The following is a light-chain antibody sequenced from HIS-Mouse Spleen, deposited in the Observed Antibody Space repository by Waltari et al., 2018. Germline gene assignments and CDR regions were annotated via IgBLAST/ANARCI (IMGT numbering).Light chain of an antibody. Sequence: QSALTQPASVSGSPGQSITIPGPGTSSDVGSYNLVSWYQQHPGKAPKLMIYEGSKRPSGVSNRFSGSKSGNTASLTISGLQAEDEADYYCCSYAGSSTYWVFGGGTKLTVL. J-gene: IGLJ3*02. CDR2: EGS. CDR3: CSYAGSSTYWV. CDR1: SSDVGSYNL. V-gene: IGLV2-23*01.